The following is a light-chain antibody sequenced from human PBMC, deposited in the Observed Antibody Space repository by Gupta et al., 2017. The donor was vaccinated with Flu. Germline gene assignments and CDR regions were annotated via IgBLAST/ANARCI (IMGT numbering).Light chain of an antibody. CDR1: QSISSN. J-gene: IGKJ4*01. CDR2: GAS. Sequence: PATLSVSPGERATLSCRASQSISSNLAWYQQKPGQAPRLLIYGASTRATGIAVRFSGSGSGTEFTLTISSLQSEDFAVYYCQHYTNWPLTFGGGSQVEI. CDR3: QHYTNWPLT. V-gene: IGKV3-15*01.